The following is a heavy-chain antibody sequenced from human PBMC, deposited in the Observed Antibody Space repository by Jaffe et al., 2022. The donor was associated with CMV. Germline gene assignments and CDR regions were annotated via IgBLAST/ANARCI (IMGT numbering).Heavy chain of an antibody. Sequence: EVLLVESGGDLVQPGGSLRLSCAASGFSFSDYEMAWVRQAPGKGLEWVSYISTSGSTTLNADSVRGRFSISRDNAQKSVYLEMNSLRAEDTAVYFCARLATMIAHDAFDLWGRGTVVTVSS. D-gene: IGHD3-22*01. J-gene: IGHJ3*01. CDR2: ISTSGSTT. CDR1: GFSFSDYE. CDR3: ARLATMIAHDAFDL. V-gene: IGHV3-48*03.